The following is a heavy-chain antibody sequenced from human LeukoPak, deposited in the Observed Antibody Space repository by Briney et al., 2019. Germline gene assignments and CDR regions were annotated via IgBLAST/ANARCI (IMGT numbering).Heavy chain of an antibody. CDR3: ARRGSAAAGTNKLYFDF. CDR1: GYSFTSYW. J-gene: IGHJ4*02. CDR2: IYPGDSDT. V-gene: IGHV5-51*01. D-gene: IGHD6-13*01. Sequence: GESLKISCKGSGYSFTSYWIGWVRQMPGKGLEWRGIIYPGDSDTRYSPSFQGQVTISADKSISTAYLQWSSLKASDTAMYYCARRGSAAAGTNKLYFDFWGQGTLVTVSS.